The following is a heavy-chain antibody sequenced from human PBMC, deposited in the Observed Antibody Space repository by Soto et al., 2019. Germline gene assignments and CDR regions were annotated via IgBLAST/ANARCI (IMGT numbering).Heavy chain of an antibody. J-gene: IGHJ4*02. CDR1: GGSISSYY. V-gene: IGHV4-4*07. Sequence: SETLSLTCTVSGGSISSYYWSWIRQPAGKGLEWIGRLYTSGTTNYNPSLESRATMSADTSKNQLFLKLHSLTAADTAVYYCARDDSVAPAFYFDSWGPGALVTVSS. CDR2: LYTSGTT. CDR3: ARDDSVAPAFYFDS. D-gene: IGHD5-12*01.